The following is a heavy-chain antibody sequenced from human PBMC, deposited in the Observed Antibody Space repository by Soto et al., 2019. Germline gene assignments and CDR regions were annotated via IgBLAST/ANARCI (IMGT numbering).Heavy chain of an antibody. CDR3: ARVVSGSSSWAEY. V-gene: IGHV3-53*01. CDR1: GFTVSSNY. J-gene: IGHJ4*02. CDR2: IYSGGST. Sequence: GGSLRLSCAASGFTVSSNYMSWVRQAPGKGLEWVSVIYSGGSTYYADSVKGRFTISRDNSKNTLYLQMNSLRAEDTAVYYCARVVSGSSSWAEYWGQGTLVTVSS. D-gene: IGHD6-13*01.